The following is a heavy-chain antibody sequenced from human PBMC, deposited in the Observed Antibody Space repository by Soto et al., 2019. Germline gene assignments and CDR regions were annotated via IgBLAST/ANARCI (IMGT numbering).Heavy chain of an antibody. CDR3: ARVLGGIAVAGNDY. D-gene: IGHD6-19*01. Sequence: GGSLRLSCAASGFTFDDYGMSWVRQAPGKGLEWVSGINWNGGSTGYADSVKGRFTISRDNAKNSLYLQMNSPRAEDTALYYCARVLGGIAVAGNDYWGQGTLVTVSS. CDR2: INWNGGST. V-gene: IGHV3-20*04. CDR1: GFTFDDYG. J-gene: IGHJ4*02.